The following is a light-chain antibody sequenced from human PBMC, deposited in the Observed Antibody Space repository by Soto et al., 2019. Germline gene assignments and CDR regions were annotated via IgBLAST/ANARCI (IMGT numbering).Light chain of an antibody. J-gene: IGKJ1*01. CDR1: QSISSW. CDR3: QQYNSYSFWT. V-gene: IGKV1-5*01. Sequence: DIQMTPSPSTLSASVVDRVTITCRASQSISSWLAWYQQKPGKAPKLLIYDASSLESGVPSRFSGSGSGTEFTLTISSLQPDDFATYYCQQYNSYSFWTFGQGTKVDIK. CDR2: DAS.